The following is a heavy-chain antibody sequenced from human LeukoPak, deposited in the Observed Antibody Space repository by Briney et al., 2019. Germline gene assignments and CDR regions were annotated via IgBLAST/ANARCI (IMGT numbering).Heavy chain of an antibody. Sequence: GRSLRLSCTASGFTFGDYAMSCFRQAPGKGLEGVGFIRSKACGGTTEYAASVKGRFTISRDDSKSIAYLQMNSLKTEDTAVYYCTRDLPYKCSSTSCPPRWFDPWGQGTLVTVSS. CDR2: IRSKACGGTT. J-gene: IGHJ5*02. CDR1: GFTFGDYA. V-gene: IGHV3-49*03. CDR3: TRDLPYKCSSTSCPPRWFDP. D-gene: IGHD2-2*01.